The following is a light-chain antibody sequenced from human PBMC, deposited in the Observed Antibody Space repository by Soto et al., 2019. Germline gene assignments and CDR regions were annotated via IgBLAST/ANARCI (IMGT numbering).Light chain of an antibody. V-gene: IGKV3-11*01. J-gene: IGKJ3*01. Sequence: DIVLTQSPATLSLYPGERATLSCRASQSVSSYLAWSQQKPGQAPRLLIYDASNRATGIPAWFSGSRSRTDFSTTNTSPVPEDFAVYCGKQRSHLPLFTFGPETKVDIE. CDR1: QSVSSY. CDR3: KQRSHLPLFT. CDR2: DAS.